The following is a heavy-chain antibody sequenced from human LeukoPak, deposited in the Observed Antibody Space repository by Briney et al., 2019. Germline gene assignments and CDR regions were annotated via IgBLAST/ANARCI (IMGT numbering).Heavy chain of an antibody. Sequence: GSLRLSCAASGFTFSSYSMNWVRQAPGKGLEWIGYIYYSGSTNYNPSLKSRVTISVDTSKNQFSLKLSSVTAADTAVYYCARVGQQLASPFDYWGQGTLVTVSS. D-gene: IGHD6-13*01. CDR1: GFTFSSYS. J-gene: IGHJ4*02. CDR2: IYYSGST. CDR3: ARVGQQLASPFDY. V-gene: IGHV4-59*01.